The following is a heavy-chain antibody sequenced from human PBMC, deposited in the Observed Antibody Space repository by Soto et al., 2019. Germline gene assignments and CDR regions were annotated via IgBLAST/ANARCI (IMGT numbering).Heavy chain of an antibody. J-gene: IGHJ6*02. V-gene: IGHV5-51*01. CDR1: GYSFTNYW. CDR2: IHPGDSDT. CDR3: ARQLLGFCGGPSCLNFYYYGLDV. D-gene: IGHD2-2*01. Sequence: EVQLVQSGAEVKKPGESLKISCKVSGYSFTNYWIGWVRQMPGKGLEWMGIIHPGDSDTRYSPSFQGQVTISADKSITTAYLQWSSLKASDTAMYYCARQLLGFCGGPSCLNFYYYGLDVWGQGTTVTVSS.